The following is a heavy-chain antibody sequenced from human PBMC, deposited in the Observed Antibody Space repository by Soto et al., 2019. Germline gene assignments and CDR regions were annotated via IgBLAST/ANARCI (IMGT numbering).Heavy chain of an antibody. D-gene: IGHD3-3*01. CDR2: ISAYNGNT. Sequence: GASVKVSCKASGYTFTSYGISWVRQAPGQGLEWMGWISAYNGNTNYAQKLQGRVTMTTDTSTSTAYMELRSLRSDDTAVYYCARQAPEVYDFWSGYYDYWGQGTLVTVSS. CDR3: ARQAPEVYDFWSGYYDY. CDR1: GYTFTSYG. J-gene: IGHJ4*02. V-gene: IGHV1-18*01.